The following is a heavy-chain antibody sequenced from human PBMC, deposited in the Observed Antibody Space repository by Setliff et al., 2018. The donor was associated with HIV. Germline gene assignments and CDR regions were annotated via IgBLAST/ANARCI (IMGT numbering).Heavy chain of an antibody. CDR1: GYTFTSYA. CDR3: ARTSGDAYNYEGAFDV. CDR2: INAGNGNT. Sequence: ASVKVSCKASGYTFTSYAMHWVRQAPGQRLEWMGWINAGNGNTKYSQKFQGRVTITRDTSASTAYMDLSSLKSEDTAIYYCARTSGDAYNYEGAFDVWGQGTLVTVSS. V-gene: IGHV1-3*01. D-gene: IGHD5-12*01. J-gene: IGHJ3*01.